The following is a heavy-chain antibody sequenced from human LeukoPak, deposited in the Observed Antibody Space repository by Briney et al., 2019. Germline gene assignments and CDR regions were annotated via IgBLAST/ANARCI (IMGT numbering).Heavy chain of an antibody. D-gene: IGHD3-10*01. J-gene: IGHJ4*02. V-gene: IGHV4-39*02. Sequence: SDTLALTCTVSGGSIIITGYYWGWIRQPPGKGLEWIGCAYYSGTTYYNPSLKSRVTISVDTSKNQFSLKMSSVTAADTAVYYCAGEVLTYYYGSGSYYNVHYWGQGTLVTVSS. CDR1: GGSIIITGYY. CDR3: AGEVLTYYYGSGSYYNVHY. CDR2: AYYSGTT.